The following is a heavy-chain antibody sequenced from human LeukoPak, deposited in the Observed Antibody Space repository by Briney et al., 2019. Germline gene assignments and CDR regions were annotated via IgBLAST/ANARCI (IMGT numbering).Heavy chain of an antibody. CDR1: GFTFSSYG. V-gene: IGHV3-30*02. CDR2: IRYDGSNK. J-gene: IGHJ4*02. D-gene: IGHD3-22*01. Sequence: GGSLRLSCAASGFTFSSYGMHWVRQAPGKGLEWVAFIRYDGSNKYYADSVKGRLTISRDNSKNTLYLQMNSLRAEDTAVYYCAKDTEYYYYDSSGYPEGGFDYWGQGTLVTVSS. CDR3: AKDTEYYYYDSSGYPEGGFDY.